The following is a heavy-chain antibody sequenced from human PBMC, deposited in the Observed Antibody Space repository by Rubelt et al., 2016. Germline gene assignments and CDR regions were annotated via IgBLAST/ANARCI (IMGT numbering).Heavy chain of an antibody. V-gene: IGHV4-39*01. CDR1: GGSISSSSYY. J-gene: IGHJ4*02. D-gene: IGHD5-24*01. Sequence: QLQLQESGPGLVKPSETLSLTCTVSGGSISSSSYYWGWIRQPPGKGLEWIGSIYYSGRTYYNPSLTSRVTISVDTSKNQFSLKLSSVTAADTAVYYCAGLRRDGYNYPDLDYWGQGTLVTVSS. CDR3: AGLRRDGYNYPDLDY. CDR2: IYYSGRT.